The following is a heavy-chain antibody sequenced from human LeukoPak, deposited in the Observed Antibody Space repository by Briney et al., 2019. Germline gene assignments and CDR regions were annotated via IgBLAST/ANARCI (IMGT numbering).Heavy chain of an antibody. CDR1: GGSISSYY. D-gene: IGHD3-3*01. CDR3: ARHLRTNYDFWSGYYTTWFDP. CDR2: IYYSGST. V-gene: IGHV4-59*05. J-gene: IGHJ5*02. Sequence: PSETLPLTCTVSGGSISSYYWSWIRQPPGKGLEWIGSIYYSGSTYYNPSLKSRVTISVDTSKNQFSLKLSSVTAADTAVYYCARHLRTNYDFWSGYYTTWFDPWGQGTLVTVSS.